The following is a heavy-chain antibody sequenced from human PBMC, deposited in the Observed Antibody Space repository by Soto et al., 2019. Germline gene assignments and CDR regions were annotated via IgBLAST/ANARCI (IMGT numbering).Heavy chain of an antibody. D-gene: IGHD2-2*01. Sequence: SETLSLTCTVSGGSISSYYWSWIRQPPGKGLEWIGYIYYSGSTNYNPSLKSRVTISVDTSKNQFSLKLSSVTAADTAVYYCARIVVVPAAISDPPPHYFDYWGQGTLVTVSS. CDR3: ARIVVVPAAISDPPPHYFDY. J-gene: IGHJ4*02. V-gene: IGHV4-59*01. CDR2: IYYSGST. CDR1: GGSISSYY.